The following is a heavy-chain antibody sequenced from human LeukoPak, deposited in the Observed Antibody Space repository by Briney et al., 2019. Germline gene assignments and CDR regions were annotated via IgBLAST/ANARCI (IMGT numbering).Heavy chain of an antibody. CDR1: GFTFDDYA. CDR3: AKRGIAAAASFDY. Sequence: SGGSLRLSCAASGFTFDDYAMHWVRQAPGKGLEWVSGISWNSGSIGYADSVKGRFTISRDNAKNSLCLQMNSLRADDTAVYYCAKRGIAAAASFDYWGQGTLVTVSS. CDR2: ISWNSGSI. D-gene: IGHD6-13*01. V-gene: IGHV3-9*01. J-gene: IGHJ4*02.